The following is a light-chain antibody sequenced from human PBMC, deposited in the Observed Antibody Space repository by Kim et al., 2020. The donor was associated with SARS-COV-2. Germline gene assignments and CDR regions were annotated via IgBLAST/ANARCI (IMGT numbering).Light chain of an antibody. Sequence: DIQMTQSPSSLSASVGDRVTITCRASQSISSYLNWYQQTPGKAPKLLIYSASSLQSGVPSRFSGSRSGTDFTLTISSLQPEDFATYYCQQTYSTPTWTFGQGTKVDIK. CDR2: SAS. CDR3: QQTYSTPTWT. J-gene: IGKJ1*01. V-gene: IGKV1-39*01. CDR1: QSISSY.